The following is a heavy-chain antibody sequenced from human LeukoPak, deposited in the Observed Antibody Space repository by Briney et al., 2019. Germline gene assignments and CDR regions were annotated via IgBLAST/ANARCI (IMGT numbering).Heavy chain of an antibody. CDR3: ARGRRIQLWYTLRGIDAFDI. J-gene: IGHJ3*02. D-gene: IGHD5-18*01. CDR1: GGSFSGYY. CDR2: INHSGST. Sequence: SETLSLTCAVYGGSFSGYYWSWIRQPPGKWLEWIGEINHSGSTNYNPSLKSRVTISVDTSKNQFSLKLSSVTAADTAVYYCARGRRIQLWYTLRGIDAFDIWGQGTMVTVSS. V-gene: IGHV4-34*01.